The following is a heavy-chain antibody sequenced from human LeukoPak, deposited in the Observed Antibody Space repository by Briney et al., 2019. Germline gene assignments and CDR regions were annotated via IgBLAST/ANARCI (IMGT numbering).Heavy chain of an antibody. V-gene: IGHV3-21*01. J-gene: IGHJ4*02. Sequence: GGSLRLSCAASGFTFSSYSMNWVRQAPGKGLEWVSSISSSSSYIYYADSVKVRFTISRDNAKNSLYLQMNSLRVEDTAVYYCAKVAKYYYGSETYYFFEHWGQGTPVTASS. CDR1: GFTFSSYS. CDR2: ISSSSSYI. CDR3: AKVAKYYYGSETYYFFEH. D-gene: IGHD3-10*01.